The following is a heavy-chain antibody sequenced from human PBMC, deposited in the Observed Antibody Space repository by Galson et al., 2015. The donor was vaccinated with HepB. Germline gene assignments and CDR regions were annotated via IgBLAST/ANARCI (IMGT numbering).Heavy chain of an antibody. CDR1: GFTFSSYS. CDR3: ARDYYDSSGYDESYYYGMDV. D-gene: IGHD3-22*01. CDR2: ISSSSSYI. Sequence: SLRLSCAASGFTFSSYSMNWVRQAPGKGLEWVSSISSSSSYIYYADSVKGRFTISRDNAKNSLYLQMNSLRAEDTAVYYCARDYYDSSGYDESYYYGMDVWGQGTTVTVSS. V-gene: IGHV3-21*01. J-gene: IGHJ6*02.